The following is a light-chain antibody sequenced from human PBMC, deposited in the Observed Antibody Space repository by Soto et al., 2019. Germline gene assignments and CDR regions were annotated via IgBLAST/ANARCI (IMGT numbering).Light chain of an antibody. Sequence: ETVMPKSPATLSVSPGERATLSCRASQSVSSYLAWYQQRPGQAPRLLIYDASNRATGIPPRFSGSGSGTDFTLTISRLEPEDSAVYYCQQYGGSPRTFGQGTKVDIK. CDR1: QSVSSY. J-gene: IGKJ1*01. CDR3: QQYGGSPRT. V-gene: IGKV3-11*01. CDR2: DAS.